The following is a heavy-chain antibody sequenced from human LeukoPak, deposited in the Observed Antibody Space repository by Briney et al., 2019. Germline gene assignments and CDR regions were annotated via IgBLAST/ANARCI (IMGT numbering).Heavy chain of an antibody. CDR1: GYTFTVYY. CDR3: ATPASSIAARAKYSMDV. CDR2: INPNSGGT. V-gene: IGHV1-2*06. J-gene: IGHJ6*02. D-gene: IGHD6-6*01. Sequence: SVKVSCKASGYTFTVYYMHWVRQAPGQGLEWMGRINPNSGGTNYAQKFQGRVTMTRDTSISTAYMELSRLRSDDTAVYYCATPASSIAARAKYSMDVWGQGTTVTVSS.